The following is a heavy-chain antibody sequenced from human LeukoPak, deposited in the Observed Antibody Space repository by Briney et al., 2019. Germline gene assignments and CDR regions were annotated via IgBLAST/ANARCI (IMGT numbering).Heavy chain of an antibody. CDR1: GYIFDIYA. D-gene: IGHD3-22*01. Sequence: ASVKVSCKASGYIFDIYALIWVRQAPGQGLELMGWISTNTGNPTYAQGFTGRFVFSLDTSVTTSSLQISSLKAGDTAVYYCARDHVKLGSGFHPFDAFDIWGQGTLVTVSS. J-gene: IGHJ3*02. CDR3: ARDHVKLGSGFHPFDAFDI. CDR2: ISTNTGNP. V-gene: IGHV7-4-1*02.